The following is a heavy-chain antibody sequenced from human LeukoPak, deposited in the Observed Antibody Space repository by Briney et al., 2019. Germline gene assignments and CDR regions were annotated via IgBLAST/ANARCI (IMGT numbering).Heavy chain of an antibody. CDR3: AKGRMMGPGGCFDY. CDR2: ISGTGGTT. J-gene: IGHJ4*02. Sequence: PGGSLRLSCAASGFTFSSYAMSWVRQAPGKGLEWVSSISGTGGTTYYADSVKGRFTISRDNSKNTLYLQMNSLRAEDTAVYYCAKGRMMGPGGCFDYWGQGTLVTVSS. D-gene: IGHD3-10*01. CDR1: GFTFSSYA. V-gene: IGHV3-23*01.